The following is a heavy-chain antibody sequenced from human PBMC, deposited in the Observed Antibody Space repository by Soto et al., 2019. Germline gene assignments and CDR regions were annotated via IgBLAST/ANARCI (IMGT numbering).Heavy chain of an antibody. CDR1: GASLSDNY. D-gene: IGHD2-21*01. Sequence: SETLSLTCAVYGASLSDNYCNWLRQPPGKGLEWIGEINHSGNTNYNPSLRSRVTISIDTSKNQLYLNLRSVSAADTAVYYCARGRGEFDVWGQGTPVTVSS. V-gene: IGHV4-34*01. J-gene: IGHJ5*02. CDR2: INHSGNT. CDR3: ARGRGEFDV.